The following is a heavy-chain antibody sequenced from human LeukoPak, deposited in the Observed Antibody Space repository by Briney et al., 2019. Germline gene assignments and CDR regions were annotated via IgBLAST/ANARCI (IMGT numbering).Heavy chain of an antibody. CDR1: GYTFTSYG. Sequence: WASVKVSRKASGYTFTSYGISWVRQAPGQGLEWMGWISAYNGNTNYAQKLQGRVTMTTDTSTSTAYMELRSLRSDDTAVYYCARYETSSGWFYYYGMDVWGQGTTVTVSS. J-gene: IGHJ6*02. CDR2: ISAYNGNT. V-gene: IGHV1-18*01. D-gene: IGHD6-19*01. CDR3: ARYETSSGWFYYYGMDV.